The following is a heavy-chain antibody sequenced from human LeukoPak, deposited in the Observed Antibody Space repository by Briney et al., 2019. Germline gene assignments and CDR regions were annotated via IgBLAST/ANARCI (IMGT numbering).Heavy chain of an antibody. CDR3: ANHYSGYIDY. D-gene: IGHD5-12*01. V-gene: IGHV4/OR15-8*02. J-gene: IGHJ4*02. CDR1: GDSIRKDNW. CDR2: IYDSGKT. Sequence: SETLSLTCSVSGDSIRKDNWWTWVRRSPGKGLEWLGEIYDSGKTNYHPSLRSRIAISIDTAKRQFSLELTAVTAADTAVYYCANHYSGYIDYWGQGTLVTVSS.